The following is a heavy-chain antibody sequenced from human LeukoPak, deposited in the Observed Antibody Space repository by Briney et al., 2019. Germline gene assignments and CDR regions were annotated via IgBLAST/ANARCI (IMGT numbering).Heavy chain of an antibody. CDR3: ANHYSGYIDY. D-gene: IGHD5-12*01. V-gene: IGHV4/OR15-8*02. J-gene: IGHJ4*02. CDR1: GDSIRKDNW. CDR2: IYDSGKT. Sequence: SETLSLTCSVSGDSIRKDNWWTWVRRSPGKGLEWLGEIYDSGKTNYHPSLRSRIAISIDTAKRQFSLELTAVTAADTAVYYCANHYSGYIDYWGQGTLVTVSS.